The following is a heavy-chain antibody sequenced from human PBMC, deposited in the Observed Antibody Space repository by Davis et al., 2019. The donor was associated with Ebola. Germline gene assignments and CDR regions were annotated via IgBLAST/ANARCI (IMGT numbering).Heavy chain of an antibody. D-gene: IGHD3-3*01. V-gene: IGHV4-59*04. CDR2: IYYSGST. CDR1: GGSISSYY. J-gene: IGHJ2*01. CDR3: AGGAIFGVVVRYFDL. Sequence: SETLSLTCTVSGGSISSYYWSWIRQPPGKGLEWIGYIYYSGSTYYNPSLKSRVTISVDTSKNQFSLKLSSVTAADTAVYYCAGGAIFGVVVRYFDLWGRGTLVTVSS.